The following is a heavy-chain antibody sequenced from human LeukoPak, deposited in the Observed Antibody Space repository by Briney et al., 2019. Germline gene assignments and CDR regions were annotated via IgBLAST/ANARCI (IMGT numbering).Heavy chain of an antibody. D-gene: IGHD3-16*02. V-gene: IGHV3-7*01. J-gene: IGHJ4*02. CDR2: IKLDGGEK. CDR3: ARAGEYYVWGSYRPDY. Sequence: PGGSLRLSCAASGFTFSNYWMTWVRQAPGKGLEWVANIKLDGGEKYYVDSVKGRFTISRDNAKNSLFLQMNSLRAEDTDVYYCARAGEYYVWGSYRPDYWGQGTLVTVSS. CDR1: GFTFSNYW.